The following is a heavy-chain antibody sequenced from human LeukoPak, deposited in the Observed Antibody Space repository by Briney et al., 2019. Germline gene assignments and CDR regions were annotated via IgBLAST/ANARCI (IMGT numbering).Heavy chain of an antibody. CDR1: GFTFSNYG. CDR3: AKGRRYVPFGDALDI. D-gene: IGHD3-16*01. CDR2: ISDSGSST. J-gene: IGHJ3*02. V-gene: IGHV3-23*01. Sequence: GGSLGLSCAASGFTFSNYGMAWVRPVPGQGLQWVSAISDSGSSTYYTDSVKGRFTISRDNSKNTLYLQMSSLRAEDTAVYYCAKGRRYVPFGDALDIWGQGTMVTVSS.